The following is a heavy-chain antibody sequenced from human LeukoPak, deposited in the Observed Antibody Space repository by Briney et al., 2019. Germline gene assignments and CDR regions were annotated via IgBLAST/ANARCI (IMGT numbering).Heavy chain of an antibody. D-gene: IGHD3-22*01. J-gene: IGHJ4*02. CDR3: ARDHPYYYDSSGYYYPIDY. CDR1: GYTFTSYG. V-gene: IGHV1-18*01. CDR2: ISAYNGNT. Sequence: RASVKVSCKASGYTFTSYGISWVRQAPGQGVEWMGWISAYNGNTNYAQKLQGRVTMTTDTSTSTAYMELRSLRSDDTAVYYCARDHPYYYDSSGYYYPIDYWGQGTLVTVSS.